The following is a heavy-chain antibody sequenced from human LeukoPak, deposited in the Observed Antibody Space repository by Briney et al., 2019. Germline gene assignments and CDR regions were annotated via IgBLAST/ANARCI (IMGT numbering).Heavy chain of an antibody. CDR1: RYTFSGYY. CDR3: ARDAHGSGSPDDDYYYYYMDV. CDR2: MNPDSGNT. D-gene: IGHD3-10*01. Sequence: GASVKVSCEASRYTFSGYYIHWVRQATGQGLEWMGWMNPDSGNTGYAQKFQGRVTMARNTSISTAYMELSSLRSEDTAVYYCARDAHGSGSPDDDYYYYYMDVWGKGTTVTISS. V-gene: IGHV1-8*02. J-gene: IGHJ6*03.